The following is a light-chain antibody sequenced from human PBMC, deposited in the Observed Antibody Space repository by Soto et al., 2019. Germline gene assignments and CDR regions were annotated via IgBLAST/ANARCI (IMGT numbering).Light chain of an antibody. J-gene: IGLJ2*01. Sequence: QSALTQPRSVSGSPGQSVTISCTGTSSDVGGYNYVSWYQQHPGKAPKVIIYDVSKRPSGVPDRFSGSKSGNTASLTISGLQAEDESDYYCSSFAGSSTLVFGGGTKLT. CDR1: SSDVGGYNY. CDR3: SSFAGSSTLV. CDR2: DVS. V-gene: IGLV2-11*01.